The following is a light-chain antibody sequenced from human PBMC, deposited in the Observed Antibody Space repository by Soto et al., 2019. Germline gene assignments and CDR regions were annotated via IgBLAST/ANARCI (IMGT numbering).Light chain of an antibody. Sequence: EIQLTQSPSFLSASVGERVTLTCRASQGITNSLSWYQQKPGKAPTLLLYSASTLQGGVTSRFSGSGSCADVTLTISSLQPEDFATEYCQQLTSNPLTFGGGTKVEIK. CDR3: QQLTSNPLT. CDR2: SAS. CDR1: QGITNS. J-gene: IGKJ4*01. V-gene: IGKV1-9*01.